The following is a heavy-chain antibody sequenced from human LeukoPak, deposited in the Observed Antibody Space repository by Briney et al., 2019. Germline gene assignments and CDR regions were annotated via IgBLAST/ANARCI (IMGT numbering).Heavy chain of an antibody. J-gene: IGHJ4*02. CDR3: ARDRAVAGHDY. Sequence: GGSLRLSCAASGFTFSSYSMNWVRQAPGKGLEWVSSISGSSSYIYYADSVKGRFTISRDNAKNSLYLQMNSLRAEDTAVYYCARDRAVAGHDYWGQGTLVTVSS. D-gene: IGHD6-19*01. CDR2: ISGSSSYI. V-gene: IGHV3-21*01. CDR1: GFTFSSYS.